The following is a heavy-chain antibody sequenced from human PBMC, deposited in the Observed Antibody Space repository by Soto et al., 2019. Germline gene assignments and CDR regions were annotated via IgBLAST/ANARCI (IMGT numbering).Heavy chain of an antibody. Sequence: QLQLQESGSGLVKPSQTLSLTCSVSGGSISSGGYSWSWIRQPPGKGLEWIGYIYHSGSTYYNPSVTSRVTITVDRSKNQSYLKLSSGTAADKALYYCARVLGEFDPWGQGTLVTVSS. CDR1: GGSISSGGYS. CDR3: ARVLGEFDP. D-gene: IGHD3-10*01. J-gene: IGHJ5*02. CDR2: IYHSGST. V-gene: IGHV4-30-2*01.